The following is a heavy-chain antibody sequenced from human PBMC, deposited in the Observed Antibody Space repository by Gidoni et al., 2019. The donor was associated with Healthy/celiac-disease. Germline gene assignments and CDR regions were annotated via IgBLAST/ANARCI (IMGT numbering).Heavy chain of an antibody. J-gene: IGHJ3*02. CDR1: GYSFTSYW. CDR2: IYPGDSDT. D-gene: IGHD6-19*01. CDR3: ARGARQWLVRGEDAFDI. V-gene: IGHV5-51*03. Sequence: EVQLVQSGAEVKKPGESLKISCTGSGYSFTSYWIGWVRQMPGKGLECMGIIYPGDSDTRYSPSFQGQVTISADKSISTAYLQWSSLKASDTAMYYCARGARQWLVRGEDAFDIWGQGTMVTVSS.